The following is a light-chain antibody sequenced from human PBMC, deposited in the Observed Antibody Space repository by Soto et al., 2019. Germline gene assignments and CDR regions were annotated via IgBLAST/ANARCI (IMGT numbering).Light chain of an antibody. J-gene: IGKJ2*01. CDR3: MPGLQSPYT. Sequence: DIVLTQSPLSLPVTPGEPASISCRSSQSLLHSNGYNVLDWYLQKPGQSPQLLIYLGSNRASGVPDRFSGSGSGTDFSLKISRVEAGDVGVYCCMPGLQSPYTFCQGTKREIK. CDR2: LGS. V-gene: IGKV2-28*01. CDR1: QSLLHSNGYNV.